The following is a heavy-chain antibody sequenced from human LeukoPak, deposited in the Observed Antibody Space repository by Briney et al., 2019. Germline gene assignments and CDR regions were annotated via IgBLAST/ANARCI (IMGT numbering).Heavy chain of an antibody. CDR2: INSDGSST. V-gene: IGHV3-74*01. CDR3: ARARPYYDSSGYRMYYFDH. Sequence: GGSLRLSCAASGFTFSSYWMHWVRQAPGKGLVWVSCINSDGSSTSYADSVKGRFTISRDNAKNTLYLQMNSLRAEDTAVYYCARARPYYDSSGYRMYYFDHWGQGTLVTVSS. CDR1: GFTFSSYW. D-gene: IGHD3-22*01. J-gene: IGHJ4*02.